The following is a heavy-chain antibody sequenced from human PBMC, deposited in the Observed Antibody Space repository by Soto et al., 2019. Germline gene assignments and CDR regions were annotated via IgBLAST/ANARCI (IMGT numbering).Heavy chain of an antibody. CDR2: ISGSGGGT. Sequence: GGSLRLSCAASGFTFSSYAISWVRQAPGKGLEWVSAISGSGGGTYYADSVKGRFTISRDNSKNTLYQQMNSLRAEDTAVYYCAKDEGSGQLVPSYGMEVWGQGTPVTVSS. CDR1: GFTFSSYA. D-gene: IGHD6-13*01. J-gene: IGHJ6*01. CDR3: AKDEGSGQLVPSYGMEV. V-gene: IGHV3-23*01.